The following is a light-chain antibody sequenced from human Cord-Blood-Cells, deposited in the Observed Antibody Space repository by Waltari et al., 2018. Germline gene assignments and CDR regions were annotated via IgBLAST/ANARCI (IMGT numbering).Light chain of an antibody. Sequence: DIVMTQSPDSLAVSLGERATINCKSSQGVLYSSNNKNYLAWYQQKPGQPPKLLIYWGSTRGSGVPDRFSGSGSETDFTLTISSLQAEDVAVYYCQQYYSTPWTFGQGTKVEIK. CDR2: WGS. V-gene: IGKV4-1*01. CDR1: QGVLYSSNNKNY. J-gene: IGKJ1*01. CDR3: QQYYSTPWT.